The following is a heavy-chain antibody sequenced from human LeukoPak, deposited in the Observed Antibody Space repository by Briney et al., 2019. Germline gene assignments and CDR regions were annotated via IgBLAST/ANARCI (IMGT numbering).Heavy chain of an antibody. Sequence: PGGSLRLSCAAPGFMFHDYAIHWVRQAPGKGLEWASLIGGDGGSTFYADSVKGRFTISRDNSKNSLYLQMNSLRSDDTALYYCARESESSGWYDYWGQGTLVTVSS. CDR3: ARESESSGWYDY. D-gene: IGHD6-19*01. J-gene: IGHJ4*02. CDR1: GFMFHDYA. V-gene: IGHV3-43*02. CDR2: IGGDGGST.